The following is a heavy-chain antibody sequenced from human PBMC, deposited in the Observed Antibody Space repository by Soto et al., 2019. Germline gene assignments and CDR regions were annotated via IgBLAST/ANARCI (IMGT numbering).Heavy chain of an antibody. V-gene: IGHV1-69*06. Sequence: SVKVSCKASGGTFSSYAISWVRQAPGQGLEWMGGIIPIFGTANYAQKFQGRVTITADKSTSTAYMELSSLRSEDTAVYYCARDWCSGGSFYDHDAFDIWGQGTMVTVSS. CDR2: IIPIFGTA. CDR3: ARDWCSGGSFYDHDAFDI. CDR1: GGTFSSYA. D-gene: IGHD2-15*01. J-gene: IGHJ3*02.